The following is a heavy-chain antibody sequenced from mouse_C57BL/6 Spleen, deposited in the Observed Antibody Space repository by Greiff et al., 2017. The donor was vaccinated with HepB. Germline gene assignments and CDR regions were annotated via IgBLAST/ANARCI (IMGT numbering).Heavy chain of an antibody. CDR2: IYPGSGST. CDR1: GYTITSYW. Sequence: QVQLQQPGAELVKPGASVKMSCKASGYTITSYWITWVKQRPGQGLEWIGDIYPGSGSTNYNEKFKSKATLTVDTSSSTAYMQLSSLTSEDSAVYYCARGGSYYSNYGVDYWGQGTTLTVSS. D-gene: IGHD2-5*01. V-gene: IGHV1-55*01. J-gene: IGHJ2*01. CDR3: ARGGSYYSNYGVDY.